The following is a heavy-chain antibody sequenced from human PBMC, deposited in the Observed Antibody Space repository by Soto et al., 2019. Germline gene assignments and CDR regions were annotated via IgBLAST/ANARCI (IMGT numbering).Heavy chain of an antibody. J-gene: IGHJ4*02. Sequence: PGGSLRLSCAASGFTFSSFAMSWVRQAPGKGLDWVSAISGSGGSTYSADSVKGRFTISRDNSKNTLYLQMSSLRAEDTAVYYCARGDQGFDYWGQGTLVTVSS. CDR1: GFTFSSFA. CDR2: ISGSGGST. CDR3: ARGDQGFDY. D-gene: IGHD3-16*01. V-gene: IGHV3-23*01.